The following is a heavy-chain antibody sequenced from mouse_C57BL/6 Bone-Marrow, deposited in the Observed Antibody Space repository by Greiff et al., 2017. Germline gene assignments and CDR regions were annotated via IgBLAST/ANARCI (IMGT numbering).Heavy chain of an antibody. D-gene: IGHD2-1*01. J-gene: IGHJ4*01. CDR3: ARHPYGNYYAMDY. V-gene: IGHV5-6*01. CDR2: ISSGGSYT. CDR1: GFTFSSYG. Sequence: EVQRVESGGDLVKPGGSLKLSCAASGFTFSSYGMSWVRQTPDKRLEWVATISSGGSYTYYPDSVKGRFTISRDNAKNTLYLQMSSLKSEDTAMYYCARHPYGNYYAMDYWGQGTSVTVSS.